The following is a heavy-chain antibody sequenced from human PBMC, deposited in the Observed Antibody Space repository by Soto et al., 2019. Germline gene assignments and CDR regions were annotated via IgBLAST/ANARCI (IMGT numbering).Heavy chain of an antibody. CDR3: AREGIEVEMVTAPLYYFVF. V-gene: IGHV3-30-3*01. D-gene: IGHD2-15*01. CDR2: ISYDGSNK. J-gene: IGHJ4*02. Sequence: PGVSLRLSCAASGFTFSSYAMHWVRQAPGKGLEWVAVISYDGSNKYYADSVKGRFTISRDNSKNTLYLQMNSLRAEDTAVYYCAREGIEVEMVTAPLYYFVFWGKGTLVTVSS. CDR1: GFTFSSYA.